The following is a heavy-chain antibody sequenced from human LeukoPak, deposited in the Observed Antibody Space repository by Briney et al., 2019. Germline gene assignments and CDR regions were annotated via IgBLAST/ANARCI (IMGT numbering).Heavy chain of an antibody. J-gene: IGHJ4*02. Sequence: PAETLSLTCTVSLDSTTSNFWSWVRQPPGKGLEWIGEIHRSGSPNYNPSLQSRVTISIDRSRNQIALELSSVTAADTAVYYCAREILGGFNPGAYWGQGTLVTVSS. CDR1: LDSTTSNF. CDR2: IHRSGSP. CDR3: AREILGGFNPGAY. V-gene: IGHV4-4*02. D-gene: IGHD1-14*01.